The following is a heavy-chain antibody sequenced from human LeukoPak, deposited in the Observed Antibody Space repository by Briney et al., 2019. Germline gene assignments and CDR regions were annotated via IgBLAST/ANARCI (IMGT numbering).Heavy chain of an antibody. Sequence: ASVKVSCKASGYTFTSYDINWVRQAPGQGLEWMGWINPNSGGTNYAQKFQGRVTMTRDTSISTAYMELSRLKSDDTAVYYCARDVTGTTNSDYWGQGTPVTVSS. V-gene: IGHV1-2*02. CDR3: ARDVTGTTNSDY. J-gene: IGHJ4*02. CDR2: INPNSGGT. D-gene: IGHD1-20*01. CDR1: GYTFTSYD.